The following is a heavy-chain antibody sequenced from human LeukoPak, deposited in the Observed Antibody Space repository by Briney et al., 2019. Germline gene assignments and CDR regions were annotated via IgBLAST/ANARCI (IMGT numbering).Heavy chain of an antibody. D-gene: IGHD3-10*01. CDR1: GFTFSSYA. CDR2: IRSKAYGGTT. J-gene: IGHJ6*04. CDR3: SYGSGSSYNVYYYAMDV. Sequence: GRSLRLSCAASGFTFSSYAMHWVRQAPGKGLEWVGFIRSKAYGGTTEYAASVKGRFTISRDDSKSIAYLQMNSLKTEDTAVYYCSYGSGSSYNVYYYAMDVWGKGTTVTVSS. V-gene: IGHV3-49*04.